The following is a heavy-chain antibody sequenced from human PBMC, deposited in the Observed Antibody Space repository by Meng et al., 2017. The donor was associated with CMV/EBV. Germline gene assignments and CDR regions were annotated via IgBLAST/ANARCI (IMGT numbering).Heavy chain of an antibody. CDR1: GYSISSGYY. CDR3: AKELGRGSGGFGWFDP. CDR2: ISGSGGST. J-gene: IGHJ5*02. V-gene: IGHV3-23*01. D-gene: IGHD2-8*02. Sequence: ETLSLTCTVSGYSISSGYYCGWIRQPPGKGLEWVSAISGSGGSTYYADSVKGRFTISRDNSKNTLYLQMNSLRAEDTAVYYCAKELGRGSGGFGWFDPWGQGTLVTVSS.